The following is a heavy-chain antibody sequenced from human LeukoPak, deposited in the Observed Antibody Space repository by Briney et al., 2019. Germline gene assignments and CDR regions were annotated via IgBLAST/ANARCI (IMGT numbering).Heavy chain of an antibody. D-gene: IGHD6-13*01. V-gene: IGHV3-33*06. CDR1: GFTFSSYG. CDR2: IWYDGSNK. J-gene: IGHJ4*02. Sequence: GGSLRLSCAASGFTFSSYGMHWVRQAPGKGLEWVAVIWYDGSNKYYADSVKGRFTISRDNSKNTLYLQMNSLRAEDTAVYYCAKRRIAAAGYYFDYWGQGTLVTVSS. CDR3: AKRRIAAAGYYFDY.